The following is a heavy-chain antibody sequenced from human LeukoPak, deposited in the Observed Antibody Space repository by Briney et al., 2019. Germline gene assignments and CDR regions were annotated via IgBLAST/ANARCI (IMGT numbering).Heavy chain of an antibody. CDR3: ERGGTYYEILTGYYPLKLAYYYYGRDV. D-gene: IGHD3-9*01. V-gene: IGHV1-8*01. CDR1: GYTFTSYD. Sequence: ASVKVSCKASGYTFTSYDINWMRQAPGQGLEWMGWMNANSGNTGYEQKFQGKVTMTRNTAISTPYMEMHSLRPEDTAVYYRERGGTYYEILTGYYPLKLAYYYYGRDVWAQGTTDTVSS. CDR2: MNANSGNT. J-gene: IGHJ6*01.